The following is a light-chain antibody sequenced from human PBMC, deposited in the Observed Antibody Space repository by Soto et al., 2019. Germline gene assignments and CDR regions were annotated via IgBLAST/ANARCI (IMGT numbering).Light chain of an antibody. CDR1: QDISNS. CDR2: DAS. J-gene: IGKJ4*01. Sequence: DIQMTQSPSSLSASVGDRVTITCQASQDISNSLNWYQQKPGKAPKLLIYDASNLNTGVPSRFSGSGSETHFTFTISSLQPEDFATYYCQQYNSHSFGGGTKVQIK. CDR3: QQYNSHS. V-gene: IGKV1-33*01.